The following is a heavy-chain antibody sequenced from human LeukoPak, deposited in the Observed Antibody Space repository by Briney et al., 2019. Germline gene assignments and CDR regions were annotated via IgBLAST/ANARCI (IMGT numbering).Heavy chain of an antibody. CDR3: ARALETGLGTYLDY. V-gene: IGHV6-1*01. D-gene: IGHD7-27*01. CDR1: GDSVSSNSVA. Sequence: SQTLTLTCAISGDSVSSNSVAWNWIRQSPSTGLEWLGRTFYRSKWSNDYAVSVKSRITISPDTSKNQFSLQLNSVTPEDTAVYYCARALETGLGTYLDYWGQGALVTVSS. J-gene: IGHJ4*02. CDR2: TFYRSKWSN.